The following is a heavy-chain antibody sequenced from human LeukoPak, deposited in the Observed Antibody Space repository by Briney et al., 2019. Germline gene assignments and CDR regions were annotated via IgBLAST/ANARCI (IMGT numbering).Heavy chain of an antibody. J-gene: IGHJ4*02. CDR2: LYYSVST. CDR3: AREGISGRYGY. D-gene: IGHD1-26*01. Sequence: PSETLSLTRTVSGGSISRYYWRWIRQPPGKGREWIGYLYYSVSTTYNPSLKSRVTISVDTSKNQFSLKLSSVTAADTAGYYCAREGISGRYGYWGEGTLVTVSS. V-gene: IGHV4-59*01. CDR1: GGSISRYY.